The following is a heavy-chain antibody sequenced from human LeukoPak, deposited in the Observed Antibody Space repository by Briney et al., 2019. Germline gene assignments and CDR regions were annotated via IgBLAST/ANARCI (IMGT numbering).Heavy chain of an antibody. CDR3: ATSESAEGGGSWYFDY. D-gene: IGHD2-15*01. CDR2: FDPEDGET. J-gene: IGHJ4*02. Sequence: ASVTVSCKVSGYTLTELSMHWVRQAPGKGLEWMGGFDPEDGETIYAQKFQGRVTMTEDTSTDTAYMELSSLRSEDTAVYYCATSESAEGGGSWYFDYWGQGTLVTVSS. V-gene: IGHV1-24*01. CDR1: GYTLTELS.